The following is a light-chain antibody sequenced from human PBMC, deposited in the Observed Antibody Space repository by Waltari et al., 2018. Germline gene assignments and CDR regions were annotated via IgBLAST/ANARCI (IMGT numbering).Light chain of an antibody. CDR2: EVS. J-gene: IGLJ3*02. Sequence: QSALTQPASVSGSPGQSITISCTGTSSDIGAYKYVSWYQQYPDKASKLIIDEVSNRPSGVSTRLTRPKARNTSSLGISALQAEHASDYSCSSFTSTNTLLFGGRTKLTGL. V-gene: IGLV2-14*01. CDR3: SSFTSTNTLL. CDR1: SSDIGAYKY.